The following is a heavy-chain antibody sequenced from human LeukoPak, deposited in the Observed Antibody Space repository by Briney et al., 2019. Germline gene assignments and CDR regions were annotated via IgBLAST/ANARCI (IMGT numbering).Heavy chain of an antibody. CDR1: GYTFTYCS. CDR3: ARCGITMIVVVTGQDYYFDY. CDR2: ITLYNGNT. J-gene: IGHJ4*02. Sequence: RASVKVSCKASGYTFTYCSLHWLKQAPGQGLERMRWITLYNGNTNYAKKFQGRVTITKDMSLRTAYIELSSLRSEDSAVYYWARCGITMIVVVTGQDYYFDYWGQGTLVTVSS. V-gene: IGHV1-68*03. D-gene: IGHD3-22*01.